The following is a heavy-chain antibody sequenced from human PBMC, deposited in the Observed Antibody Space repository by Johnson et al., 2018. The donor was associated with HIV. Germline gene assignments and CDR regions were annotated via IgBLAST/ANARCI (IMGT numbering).Heavy chain of an antibody. Sequence: QEKLVESGGGVVQPGRSLRLSCAASGFSFSNFGMHWVRQAPGKGLEWVALIWYDGSNKYYADSVKGRFTVSRDNSKNTLYLQMNSLRAEDTAVYFCAKDGLGYGSRTDCRDPDAFDVWGQGTMVTVSS. D-gene: IGHD2-2*01. CDR3: AKDGLGYGSRTDCRDPDAFDV. CDR2: IWYDGSNK. V-gene: IGHV3-33*06. J-gene: IGHJ3*01. CDR1: GFSFSNFG.